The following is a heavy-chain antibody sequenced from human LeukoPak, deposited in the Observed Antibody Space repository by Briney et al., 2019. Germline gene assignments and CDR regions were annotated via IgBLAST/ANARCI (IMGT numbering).Heavy chain of an antibody. D-gene: IGHD2-2*01. CDR1: GFTVSINY. Sequence: GGSLRLSCAASGFTVSINYMSWVRQAPGKGLEWVSVIYSGGNTYSADSVKGRFTTSRDNSKNTVYLQMNSLRAEDTAVYYCARGETSSYDYWGQGTLDTVSS. V-gene: IGHV3-53*01. CDR3: ARGETSSYDY. CDR2: IYSGGNT. J-gene: IGHJ4*02.